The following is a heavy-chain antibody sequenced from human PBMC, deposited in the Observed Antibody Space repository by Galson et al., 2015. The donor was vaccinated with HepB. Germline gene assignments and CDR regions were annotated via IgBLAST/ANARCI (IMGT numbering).Heavy chain of an antibody. V-gene: IGHV3-15*01. CDR2: IKSKTDGGTT. J-gene: IGHJ4*02. CDR1: GFTFSNAW. D-gene: IGHD3-22*01. Sequence: SLRLSCAASGFTFSNAWMSWVRQAPGKGLEWVGRIKSKTDGGTTDYAAPVKGRFTISRDDSKNTLYLQMNSLKTEDTAVYYCTTSTYDSSGYYIRYYFDYWGQGTLVTVSS. CDR3: TTSTYDSSGYYIRYYFDY.